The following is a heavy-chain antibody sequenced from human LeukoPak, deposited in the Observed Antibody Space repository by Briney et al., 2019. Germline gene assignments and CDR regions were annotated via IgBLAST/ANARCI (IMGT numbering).Heavy chain of an antibody. V-gene: IGHV1-18*01. Sequence: ASVKVSCKASGYTFTSYGISWVRQAPGQGLEWMGWISAYNGNTNYAQKLQGRVTMTTDTSTSTAYMELRSLRSDDTAVYYCARLYGSGSYYTEGDYWGQGTLVTVSS. CDR1: GYTFTSYG. J-gene: IGHJ4*02. D-gene: IGHD3-10*01. CDR2: ISAYNGNT. CDR3: ARLYGSGSYYTEGDY.